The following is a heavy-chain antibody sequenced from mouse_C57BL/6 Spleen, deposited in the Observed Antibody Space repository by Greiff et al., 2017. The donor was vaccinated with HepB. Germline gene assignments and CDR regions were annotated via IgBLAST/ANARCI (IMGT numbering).Heavy chain of an antibody. Sequence: VQLQQSGAELAKPGASVKLSCKASGYTFTSYWMHWVKQRPGKGLEWIGYINPSSGYTKYNQKFKDKATLTADKSSSTAYMQLGSLTYEDSAVYYCATDWAVCDYWGQGTTLTVSS. CDR2: INPSSGYT. CDR3: ATDWAVCDY. CDR1: GYTFTSYW. J-gene: IGHJ2*01. V-gene: IGHV1-7*01. D-gene: IGHD4-1*01.